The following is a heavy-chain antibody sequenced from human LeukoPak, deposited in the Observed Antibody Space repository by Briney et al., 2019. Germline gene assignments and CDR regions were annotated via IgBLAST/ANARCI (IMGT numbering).Heavy chain of an antibody. CDR1: GGTFSSYA. CDR3: ARDPLVRVRGVTSVRDAFDI. J-gene: IGHJ3*02. V-gene: IGHV1-69*13. D-gene: IGHD3-10*01. Sequence: GASVKVSCKASGGTFSSYAISWVRQAPGQGLEWMGGIIPIFGTANYAQKFQGRVTITADESTSTAYMELSSLRSEDTAVYYCARDPLVRVRGVTSVRDAFDIWGQGTMVTVSS. CDR2: IIPIFGTA.